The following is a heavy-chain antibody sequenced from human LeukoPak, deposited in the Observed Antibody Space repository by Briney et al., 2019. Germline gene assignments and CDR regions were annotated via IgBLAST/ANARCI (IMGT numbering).Heavy chain of an antibody. CDR2: INNDGTAT. Sequence: QPGGSLRLSCAASGFSFSSYWMHWVRQAPGKGLVWVSRINNDGTATVYADSAKGRFTISRDNAKNTLSLQMNSLSAEDTAVYYCARSIDGCQDHWGQGILVTVSS. CDR1: GFSFSSYW. CDR3: ARSIDGCQDH. J-gene: IGHJ4*02. D-gene: IGHD5-24*01. V-gene: IGHV3-74*01.